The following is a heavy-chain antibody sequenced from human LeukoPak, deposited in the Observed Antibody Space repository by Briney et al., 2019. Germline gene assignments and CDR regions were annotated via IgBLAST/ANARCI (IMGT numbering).Heavy chain of an antibody. V-gene: IGHV3-7*04. CDR1: GFTFSSYW. Sequence: GGSLRLSCAASGFTFSSYWMSWVRQAPGKGLEWVANINQHGSEKYYVDSVKGRFTISRDNAKNSLYLQMNSLRAEDTAVYYSARGEVFGGGYYFDYWGQGTLVTVSS. J-gene: IGHJ4*02. CDR2: INQHGSEK. CDR3: ARGEVFGGGYYFDY. D-gene: IGHD3-16*01.